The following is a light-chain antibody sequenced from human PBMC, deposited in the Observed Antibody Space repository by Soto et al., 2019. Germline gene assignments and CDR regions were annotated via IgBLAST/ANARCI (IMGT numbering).Light chain of an antibody. Sequence: EIVLTQSPGTLSLSPGERATLSCRASQSVGSNYLAWYQQKPGQAPWLLSYAAYIRATGIPDRFTGSGTGTDFNLTISRLEPEDFAVYYWQQYGGSPNTCGQGIKLEIK. CDR2: AAY. CDR3: QQYGGSPNT. CDR1: QSVGSNY. J-gene: IGKJ2*01. V-gene: IGKV3-20*01.